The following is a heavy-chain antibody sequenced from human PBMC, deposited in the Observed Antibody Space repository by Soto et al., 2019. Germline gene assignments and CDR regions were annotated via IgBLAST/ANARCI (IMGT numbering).Heavy chain of an antibody. CDR1: GGSISSNNYY. D-gene: IGHD1-26*01. V-gene: IGHV4-39*02. CDR3: ARDSHGSFDS. Sequence: SETLSLTCTVSGGSISSNNYYWGWIRQPPGKGLEWIGSIYYSGSTYYNPSLKSRVTISVDTSKNQLSLKLNSVTPEDTAVYSGARDSHGSFDSWGQGTLVTVSS. J-gene: IGHJ4*02. CDR2: IYYSGST.